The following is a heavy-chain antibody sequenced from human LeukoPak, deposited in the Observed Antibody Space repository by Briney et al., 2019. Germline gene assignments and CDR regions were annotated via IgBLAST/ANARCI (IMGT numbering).Heavy chain of an antibody. Sequence: GGSLRLSCAASGFTFSSYDMHWVRQATGKGLEWVSAIGTAGDTYYPGSVKGRFTISRENAKNSLYLQMNSLRAGDTAVYYCANYYDSSGYYDEYFQHWGQGTLVTVSS. D-gene: IGHD3-22*01. CDR3: ANYYDSSGYYDEYFQH. CDR1: GFTFSSYD. J-gene: IGHJ1*01. CDR2: IGTAGDT. V-gene: IGHV3-13*01.